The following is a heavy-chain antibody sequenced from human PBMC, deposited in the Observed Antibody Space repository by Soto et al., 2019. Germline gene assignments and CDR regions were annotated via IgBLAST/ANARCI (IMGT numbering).Heavy chain of an antibody. CDR2: IYYSGST. CDR3: ARWWSGSRQGFDP. J-gene: IGHJ5*02. V-gene: IGHV4-31*03. CDR1: GGSISSGDYY. Sequence: QVQLQESGPGLVKPSQTLSLTCTVSGGSISSGDYYWSWIRQHPGKGLEWIGYIYYSGSTYYNPSLKSRVTTSVETSKNKFSLKLRSVTAAETAVYYCARWWSGSRQGFDPWGQGTLVTVSS. D-gene: IGHD3-3*01.